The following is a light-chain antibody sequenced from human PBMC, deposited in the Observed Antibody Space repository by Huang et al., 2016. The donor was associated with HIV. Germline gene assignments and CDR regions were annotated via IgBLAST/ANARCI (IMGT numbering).Light chain of an antibody. CDR1: QRVGSD. Sequence: EIVMTQSPATLSVSPGERATLSCRASQRVGSDLAWYQQKPGQAPRLLIFGTSTTATGIPARFSGSGSGTEFTLTISSLQSEDFAVYYCQQYNNWPKTFGQGTKVEIK. CDR3: QQYNNWPKT. CDR2: GTS. J-gene: IGKJ1*01. V-gene: IGKV3-15*01.